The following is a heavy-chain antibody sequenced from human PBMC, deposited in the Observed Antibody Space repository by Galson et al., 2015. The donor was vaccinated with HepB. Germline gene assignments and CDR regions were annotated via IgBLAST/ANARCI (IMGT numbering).Heavy chain of an antibody. D-gene: IGHD6-13*01. V-gene: IGHV3-21*01. CDR1: GFTFSSYS. CDR3: ASSTDYYGMDV. J-gene: IGHJ6*02. CDR2: ISSSSSYI. Sequence: SLRLSCAASGFTFSSYSMNWVRQAPGKGLEWVSSISSSSSYIYYADSVKGRFTISRDNAKNSLYLQMNSLRAEDTAVYYCASSTDYYGMDVWGQGTTVTVSS.